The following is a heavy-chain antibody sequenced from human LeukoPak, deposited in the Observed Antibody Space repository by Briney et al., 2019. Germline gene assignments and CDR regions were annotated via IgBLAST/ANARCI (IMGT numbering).Heavy chain of an antibody. Sequence: GASVKVSRKASRYTFTSYYMHWVRQAPGQGLEWMGIINPSGGSTSYAQKFQGRVTMTRDTSTSTVYMELSSLRSEDTAVYYCARDQSYSGYDFYWFDPWGQGTLVTVSS. V-gene: IGHV1-46*01. CDR1: RYTFTSYY. J-gene: IGHJ5*02. CDR2: INPSGGST. D-gene: IGHD5-12*01. CDR3: ARDQSYSGYDFYWFDP.